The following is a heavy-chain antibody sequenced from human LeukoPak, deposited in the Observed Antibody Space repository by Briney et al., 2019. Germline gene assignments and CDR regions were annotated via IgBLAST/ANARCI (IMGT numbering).Heavy chain of an antibody. CDR2: IKEDGSEK. D-gene: IGHD3-16*02. V-gene: IGHV3-7*04. Sequence: ESGGSLRLSCAASGFIFRNYWMSWVRQAPGKGLEWVANIKEDGSEKYYVESVKGRFTISGDNAKNSLYLQMSSLRAEDTAVYYCARGVIIRGRLDPWGQGTLVTVSS. J-gene: IGHJ5*02. CDR1: GFIFRNYW. CDR3: ARGVIIRGRLDP.